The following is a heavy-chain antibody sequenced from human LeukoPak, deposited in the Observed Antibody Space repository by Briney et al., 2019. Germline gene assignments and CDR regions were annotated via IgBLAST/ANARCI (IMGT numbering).Heavy chain of an antibody. D-gene: IGHD5-24*01. J-gene: IGHJ6*04. CDR3: AREGDGYNKNNYYYYYGLDV. CDR1: GGTFSSYT. V-gene: IGHV1-69*04. CDR2: IIPILGIA. Sequence: SVKVSCKASGGTFSSYTISWVRQAPGQGLEWMGRIIPILGIANYAQKFQGRVTITADKSTSTAYMELSSLRSEDTDVYYCAREGDGYNKNNYYYYYGLDVWGEGTTVTVSS.